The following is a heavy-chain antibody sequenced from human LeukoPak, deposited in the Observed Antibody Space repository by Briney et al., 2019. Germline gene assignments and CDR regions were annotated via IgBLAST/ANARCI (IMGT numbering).Heavy chain of an antibody. V-gene: IGHV3-23*01. Sequence: GGSLRLSCAASGFTFSSYAVNWVRQAPGKGLEWVSTISGNGGYTYYADSVKGRFTISRDNSKNTLYLQMTSLRAEDTAVYYCAKGYTYGSDWGQGTLVTVSS. J-gene: IGHJ4*02. CDR2: ISGNGGYT. D-gene: IGHD5-18*01. CDR3: AKGYTYGSD. CDR1: GFTFSSYA.